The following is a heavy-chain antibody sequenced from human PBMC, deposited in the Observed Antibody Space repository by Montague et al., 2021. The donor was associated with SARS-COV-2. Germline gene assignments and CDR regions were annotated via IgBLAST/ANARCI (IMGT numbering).Heavy chain of an antibody. CDR3: AKDYSSGWRPGYYFDY. D-gene: IGHD6-19*01. CDR2: ISWNSGSI. Sequence: SLRLSCAASGFTFGDYAMHWVRQAPGKGLEWVSGISWNSGSIGYXXSLKGRFTISRDSAKNSLYLQMNSLRAEDTALYCCAKDYSSGWRPGYYFDYWGQGTLVTVSS. V-gene: IGHV3-9*01. CDR1: GFTFGDYA. J-gene: IGHJ4*02.